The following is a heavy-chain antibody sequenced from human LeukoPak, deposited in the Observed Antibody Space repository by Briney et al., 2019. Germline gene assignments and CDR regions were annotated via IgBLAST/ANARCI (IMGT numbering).Heavy chain of an antibody. CDR1: GFTFNSYA. J-gene: IGHJ6*03. D-gene: IGHD3-3*01. Sequence: SGGSLRLSCAASGFTFNSYAMHWVRQAPGKGLEWVAVISYDGSNKYYADSVKGRFTISRDNSKNTPYLQMNSLRAEDTAVYYCARDKGYDFWSGYYTYMDVWGKGTTVTVSS. CDR3: ARDKGYDFWSGYYTYMDV. V-gene: IGHV3-30-3*01. CDR2: ISYDGSNK.